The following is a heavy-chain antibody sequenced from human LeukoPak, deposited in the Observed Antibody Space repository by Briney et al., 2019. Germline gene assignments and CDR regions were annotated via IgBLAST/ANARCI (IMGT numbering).Heavy chain of an antibody. J-gene: IGHJ4*02. Sequence: ASVKVSCKASGYTFTSYSINWVRQAPGQGLEWMGWISAYNGNTKYAQKVQGRVTTTTDTSTSTACMELRSLRSDDTAVYYCARGLGGSGSYFLTFDYWGQGTLVTVSS. D-gene: IGHD1-26*01. CDR3: ARGLGGSGSYFLTFDY. CDR1: GYTFTSYS. CDR2: ISAYNGNT. V-gene: IGHV1-18*01.